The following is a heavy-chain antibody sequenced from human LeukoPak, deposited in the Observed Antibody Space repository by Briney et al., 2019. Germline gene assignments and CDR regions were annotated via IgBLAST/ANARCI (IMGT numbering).Heavy chain of an antibody. V-gene: IGHV3-30-3*01. J-gene: IGHJ4*02. Sequence: GGSLRLSCAASGFTISSYAIHWVRPAPGKGLERVAVISYDGSNKYYADSVKGRFTISRDNSKNTLYLQMNSLRAEDTAVYYCARPPARNSYGYELDYWGQGTLVTVSS. CDR1: GFTISSYA. CDR3: ARPPARNSYGYELDY. D-gene: IGHD5-18*01. CDR2: ISYDGSNK.